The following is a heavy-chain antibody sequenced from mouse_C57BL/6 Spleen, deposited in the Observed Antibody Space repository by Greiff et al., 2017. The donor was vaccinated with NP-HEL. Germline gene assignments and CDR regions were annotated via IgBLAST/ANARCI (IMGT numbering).Heavy chain of an antibody. Sequence: QVQLQQPGAELVKPGASVKMSCKASGYTFPSYWITWVKQRPGQGLEWIGDIYPGSGSTNYNEKFKSKATLTVDTSSSTAYMQLSRRTSEDSAGYYCANWDVFAYWGQGTLVTVSA. CDR1: GYTFPSYW. J-gene: IGHJ3*01. V-gene: IGHV1-55*01. CDR3: ANWDVFAY. CDR2: IYPGSGST. D-gene: IGHD4-1*01.